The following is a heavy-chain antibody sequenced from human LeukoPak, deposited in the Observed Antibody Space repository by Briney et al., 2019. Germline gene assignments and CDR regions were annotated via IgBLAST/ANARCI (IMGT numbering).Heavy chain of an antibody. D-gene: IGHD2-15*01. V-gene: IGHV1-18*01. CDR1: GYTFTSYG. CDR2: ISAYNGNT. CDR3: ARDVYCSGGSCYPRSGWFDP. Sequence: GASVKVSCKASGYTFTSYGISWVRQAPGQGLEWMGWISAYNGNTNYAQKLQGRVTMTTDTSTSTAYMELRSLRSDDTAVYYCARDVYCSGGSCYPRSGWFDPWGRGTLVTVSS. J-gene: IGHJ5*02.